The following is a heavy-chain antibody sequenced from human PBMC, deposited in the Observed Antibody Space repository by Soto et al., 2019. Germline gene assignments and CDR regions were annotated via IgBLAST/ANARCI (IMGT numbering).Heavy chain of an antibody. Sequence: SVSNAWMNWVRQAPGKGLEWVGRIKSKTDGGTTDYAAPVKGRFTISRDDSKNTLYLQMNSLKTEDTAVYYCTVLWFGELLYPPFDYWGQGNLVTVSS. CDR1: SVSNAW. V-gene: IGHV3-15*07. J-gene: IGHJ4*02. D-gene: IGHD3-10*01. CDR3: TVLWFGELLYPPFDY. CDR2: IKSKTDGGTT.